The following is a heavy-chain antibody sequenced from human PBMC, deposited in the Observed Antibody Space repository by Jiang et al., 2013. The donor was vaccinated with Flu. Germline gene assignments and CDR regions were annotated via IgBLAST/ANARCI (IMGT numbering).Heavy chain of an antibody. V-gene: IGHV4-59*01. D-gene: IGHD5-18*01. CDR2: IYYSGST. CDR3: ARDGSYGYDPITLSYYYYYGMDV. Sequence: GPGLVKPSETLSLTCTVSGGSISSYYWSWIRQPPGKGLEWIGYIYYSGSTNYNPSLKSRVTISVDTSKNQFSLKLSSVTAADTAVYYCARDGSYGYDPITLSYYYYYGMDVWAKGPRSPSPQ. J-gene: IGHJ6*04. CDR1: GGSISSYY.